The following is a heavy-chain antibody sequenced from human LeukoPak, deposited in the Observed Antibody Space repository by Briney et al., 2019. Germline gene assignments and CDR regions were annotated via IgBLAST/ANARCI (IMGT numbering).Heavy chain of an antibody. CDR2: ISHSSSSI. CDR3: ARAYNYGYDY. V-gene: IGHV3-48*01. J-gene: IGHJ4*02. Sequence: PGGSLRLSCAASGFTFSSYGMNWVRQAPEMGLEWVSYISHSSSSIYYADSVKGRFTISGDNAKNSLYLQMNSLRAEDTAVYYCARAYNYGYDYWGQGTLVTVSS. D-gene: IGHD5-18*01. CDR1: GFTFSSYG.